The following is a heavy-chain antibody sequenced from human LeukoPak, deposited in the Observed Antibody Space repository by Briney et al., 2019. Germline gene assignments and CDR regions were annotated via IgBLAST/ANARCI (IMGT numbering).Heavy chain of an antibody. D-gene: IGHD3-10*01. J-gene: IGHJ4*02. CDR2: IKQDGSEK. V-gene: IGHV3-7*01. CDR1: GFTFSSYW. CDR3: ARVNMDYYGSGSYPFDY. Sequence: GGSLRLSCAASGFTFSSYWMSWVRQAPGKGLEWVANIKQDGSEKYYVDSVKGRFTISRDNAKNSLYLQMNSLRAEDTAVYYCARVNMDYYGSGSYPFDYWGQGTLATVSS.